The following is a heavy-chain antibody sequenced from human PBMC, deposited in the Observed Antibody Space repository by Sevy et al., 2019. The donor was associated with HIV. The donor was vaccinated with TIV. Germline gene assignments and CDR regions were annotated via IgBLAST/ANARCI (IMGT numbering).Heavy chain of an antibody. CDR1: GYSISSGYH. J-gene: IGHJ5*02. CDR3: LKLSSGTAADTAVYYCARGGTLRFLEWLSNWFDP. V-gene: IGHV4-38-2*01. CDR2: IYHNGST. Sequence: SETLSLTCAVSGYSISSGYHWGWIRQPPGKGLEWIGSIYHNGSTYYNPSLKSRVTISVDTSKNQFSLSRVTKSVATSKNQFSLKLSSGTAADTAVYYCARGGTLRFLEWLSNWFDPWGQGTLVTVSS. D-gene: IGHD3-3*01.